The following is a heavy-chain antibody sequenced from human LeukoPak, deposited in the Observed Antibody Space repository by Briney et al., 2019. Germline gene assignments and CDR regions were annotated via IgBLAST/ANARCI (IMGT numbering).Heavy chain of an antibody. Sequence: GGSLRLSCAASGFTFSDAGMTWFRQAPGKGLEWVGFIRSKAYGGTTEYAASVKGRFTISRDDSKSIAYLQMNSLKTEDTAVYYCTIPAVIGGDYFDYWGQGTLVTVSS. V-gene: IGHV3-49*03. CDR3: TIPAVIGGDYFDY. CDR2: IRSKAYGGTT. CDR1: GFTFSDAG. J-gene: IGHJ4*02. D-gene: IGHD2-21*01.